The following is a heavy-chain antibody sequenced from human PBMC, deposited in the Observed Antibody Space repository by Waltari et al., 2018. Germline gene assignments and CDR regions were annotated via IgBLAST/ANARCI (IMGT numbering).Heavy chain of an antibody. CDR2: IRSGGSTI. D-gene: IGHD7-27*01. CDR3: ATDQPGDRDFDS. J-gene: IGHJ4*02. CDR1: GFVFSNYQ. Sequence: EVQLVESGGGLVQPGGSLRLSCVASGFVFSNYQMNWVRQTPGEGLEWVSFIRSGGSTIYADSVKGRFTISRDNAKNSLYLQMNSLRVEDTGVYYCATDQPGDRDFDSWGQGTLVTVSS. V-gene: IGHV3-48*03.